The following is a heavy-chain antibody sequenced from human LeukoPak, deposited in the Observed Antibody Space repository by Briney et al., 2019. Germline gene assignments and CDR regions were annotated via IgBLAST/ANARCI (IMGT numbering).Heavy chain of an antibody. D-gene: IGHD3-10*01. J-gene: IGHJ4*02. Sequence: SETLSLTCTVSGDSINNYYWSWIRQPPGKGLEWIGNINYSGSSNSNPSLKSRATISVSVTAADTAVYYCARAVHYSGTSDQYTGGWYYFDFWGQGTRVTVSS. V-gene: IGHV4-59*01. CDR1: GDSINNYY. CDR3: YTGGWYYFDF. CDR2: INYSGSS.